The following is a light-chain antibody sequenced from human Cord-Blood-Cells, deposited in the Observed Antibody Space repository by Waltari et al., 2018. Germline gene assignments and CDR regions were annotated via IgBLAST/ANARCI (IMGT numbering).Light chain of an antibody. Sequence: EIVLTQSPATLSLSPGERATLSCRASQSVSSYLAWYQQKPGQAPRLLIYDASNRATGIPARCSGSGSGTDFTLTISSLEPEDVAVYYCQQRSNWRGTFGPGTKVDIK. CDR3: QQRSNWRGT. V-gene: IGKV3-11*01. CDR1: QSVSSY. CDR2: DAS. J-gene: IGKJ3*01.